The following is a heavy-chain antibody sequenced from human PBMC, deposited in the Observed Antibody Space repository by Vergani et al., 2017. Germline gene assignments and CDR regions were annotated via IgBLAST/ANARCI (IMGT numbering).Heavy chain of an antibody. J-gene: IGHJ4*02. V-gene: IGHV3-23*01. Sequence: EVQLLESGGDLVQPGGSLRLSCAASGFTFSTYAMHWVRQAPGKGLEWVSTISGSGVTTYYPDPVKGRFTISRDNSMNTLYLQMNSLRAEDTAIYYCAQDLGGATGYWGQGTLVTVSS. CDR3: AQDLGGATGY. D-gene: IGHD3-16*01. CDR1: GFTFSTYA. CDR2: ISGSGVTT.